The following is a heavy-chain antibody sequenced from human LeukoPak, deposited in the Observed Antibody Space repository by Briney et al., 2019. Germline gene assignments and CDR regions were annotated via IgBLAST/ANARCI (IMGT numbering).Heavy chain of an antibody. CDR3: ATVTIFGVVRYYFDY. Sequence: GASVKVSCKASGYTFTSYGISWVRQTPGQGLEWMGWIIAYNGNTNYAQKLQGRVTITTDTSTNTAYMELRSMRSDDTAVYYCATVTIFGVVRYYFDYWGQGTLVTVSS. CDR2: IIAYNGNT. CDR1: GYTFTSYG. V-gene: IGHV1-18*01. J-gene: IGHJ4*02. D-gene: IGHD3-3*01.